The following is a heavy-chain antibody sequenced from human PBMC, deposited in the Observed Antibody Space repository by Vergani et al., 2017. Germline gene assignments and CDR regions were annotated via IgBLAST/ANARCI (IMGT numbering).Heavy chain of an antibody. J-gene: IGHJ4*02. CDR2: INHSGST. D-gene: IGHD3-22*01. Sequence: QVQLQQWGAGLLKPSETLSLTCAVYGGSFSGYYWSWIRQPPGKGLEWIGEINHSGSTNYNPSLKSRVTISVDTSKNQFSLKLSSVTAADTAVYYCARVVYYDSSGFDYWGQGTLVTVSS. V-gene: IGHV4-34*01. CDR3: ARVVYYDSSGFDY. CDR1: GGSFSGYY.